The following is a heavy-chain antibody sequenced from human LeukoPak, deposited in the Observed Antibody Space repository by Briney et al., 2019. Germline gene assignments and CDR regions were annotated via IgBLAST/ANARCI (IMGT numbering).Heavy chain of an antibody. CDR3: APNYGLSPFDY. V-gene: IGHV4-59*01. D-gene: IGHD1-7*01. J-gene: IGHJ4*02. CDR2: IYYSGST. Sequence: SETLSLTCTVSGGSISSYYWSWIRQPPGKGLEWIGYIYYSGSTNYNPSLKSRVTISVDTSKNQFSLKLSSVTAADTAVYYCAPNYGLSPFDYWGQGTLVTVSS. CDR1: GGSISSYY.